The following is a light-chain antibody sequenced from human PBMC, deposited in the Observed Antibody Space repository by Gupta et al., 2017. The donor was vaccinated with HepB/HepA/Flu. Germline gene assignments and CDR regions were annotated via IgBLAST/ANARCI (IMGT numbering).Light chain of an antibody. V-gene: IGKV1-6*01. CDR1: QFIRND. J-gene: IGKJ1*01. CDR3: LHDYNYPRT. CDR2: GAS. Sequence: AIQMPNCPSSLSASVGNRVTITCRASQFIRNDLAWYQQKQGKAPQLLIYGASTLQSGVPSRFSCSGSATDFTLTISSLQPEDFATYYCLHDYNYPRTFGPGTKVEIK.